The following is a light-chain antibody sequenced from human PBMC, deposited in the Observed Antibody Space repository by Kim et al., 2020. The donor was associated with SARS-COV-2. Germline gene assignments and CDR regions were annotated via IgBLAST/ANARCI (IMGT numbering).Light chain of an antibody. CDR2: AIS. Sequence: SASVGGRVTITCRASQGIRNDVGWYQQKPGKAPKLLIYAISTLQSGVSSRFSGSGSGTDFTLTISSLQPEDSATYYCLQDDTYPWTFGQGTKVEI. CDR3: LQDDTYPWT. CDR1: QGIRND. J-gene: IGKJ1*01. V-gene: IGKV1-6*01.